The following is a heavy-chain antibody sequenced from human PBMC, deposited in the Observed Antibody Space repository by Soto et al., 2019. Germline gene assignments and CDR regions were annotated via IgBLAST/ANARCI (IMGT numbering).Heavy chain of an antibody. D-gene: IGHD6-13*01. CDR1: GFTFDDYA. Sequence: EVQLVESGGGLVQPGRSLRLSCAASGFTFDDYAMHWVRQAPGKGLEWVSGISWNSGSIGYADSVKGRFTISRDNAKNSLYLQMNSLRAEDTALYYCAKAYKYSRGNYGMDVWGQGTTVTVSS. CDR3: AKAYKYSRGNYGMDV. J-gene: IGHJ6*02. V-gene: IGHV3-9*01. CDR2: ISWNSGSI.